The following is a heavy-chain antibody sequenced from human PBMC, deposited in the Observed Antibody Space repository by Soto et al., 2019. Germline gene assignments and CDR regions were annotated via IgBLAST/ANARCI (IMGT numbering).Heavy chain of an antibody. CDR2: INAGNGNT. D-gene: IGHD3-22*01. CDR3: ARDLANYYDSSGYYMGAFDI. V-gene: IGHV1-3*01. CDR1: GYTFTSYA. Sequence: ASVKVSCKASGYTFTSYAMHWVRQAPGQRLEWMGWINAGNGNTKYSQKFQGRVTITRDTSASTAYMELSSLRSEDTAVYYCARDLANYYDSSGYYMGAFDIWGQGTMVTVSS. J-gene: IGHJ3*02.